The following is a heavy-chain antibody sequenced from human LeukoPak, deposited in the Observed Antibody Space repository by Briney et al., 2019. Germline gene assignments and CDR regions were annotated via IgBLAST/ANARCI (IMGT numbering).Heavy chain of an antibody. D-gene: IGHD6-19*01. CDR2: INPSGGST. CDR1: GYTFTSYY. J-gene: IGHJ4*02. V-gene: IGHV1-46*01. CDR3: ARAYSSGWYGY. Sequence: ASVKVSCKASGYTFTSYYMHWVRQAPGQGLEWMGIINPSGGSTSYAQKFQGRVTMTGDTSTSTVYMELSSLRSEDTAVYYCARAYSSGWYGYWGQGTLVTVSS.